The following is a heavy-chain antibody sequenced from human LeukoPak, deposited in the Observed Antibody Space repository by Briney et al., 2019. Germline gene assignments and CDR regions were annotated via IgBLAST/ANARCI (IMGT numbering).Heavy chain of an antibody. J-gene: IGHJ4*02. CDR2: ISHSGIT. Sequence: PSETLSLTCTVSGYSIGSSYYWVWIRLAPGQGLEWIASISHSGITYYNPSLRSRVTISGDTSKNQISLKMSSVTAADTAVYYCARYVNYGSDRYFDNWGQGTLITVSS. D-gene: IGHD3-10*01. CDR1: GYSIGSSYY. V-gene: IGHV4-38-2*02. CDR3: ARYVNYGSDRYFDN.